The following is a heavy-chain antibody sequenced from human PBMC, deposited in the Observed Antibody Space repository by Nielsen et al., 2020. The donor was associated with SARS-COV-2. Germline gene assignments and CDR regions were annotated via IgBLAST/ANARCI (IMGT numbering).Heavy chain of an antibody. CDR1: GGSISSGGYY. CDR2: INHSGST. CDR3: ARATEAGGSYYVY. Sequence: SETLSLTCTVSGGSISSGGYYWSWIRQPPGKGLEWIGEINHSGSTNYNPSLKSRVTISVDTSKNQFSLKLSSVTAADTAVYYCARATEAGGSYYVYWGQGTLVTVSS. V-gene: IGHV4-39*07. D-gene: IGHD1-26*01. J-gene: IGHJ4*02.